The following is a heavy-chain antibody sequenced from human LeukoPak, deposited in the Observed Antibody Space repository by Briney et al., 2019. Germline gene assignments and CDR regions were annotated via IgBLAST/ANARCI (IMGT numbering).Heavy chain of an antibody. CDR1: GYSFTSYW. CDR2: IYPGDSDT. V-gene: IGHV5-51*01. J-gene: IGHJ3*02. D-gene: IGHD2-8*01. CDR3: ARRTYAGNAKTDAFDI. Sequence: HGESLKISCKGSGYSFTSYWIGWVRQVPGKGLEWMGIIYPGDSDTRYSPSFQGQVTISADKSISTAYLQWSSLKASDTATYYCARRTYAGNAKTDAFDIWGQGTMVTVSS.